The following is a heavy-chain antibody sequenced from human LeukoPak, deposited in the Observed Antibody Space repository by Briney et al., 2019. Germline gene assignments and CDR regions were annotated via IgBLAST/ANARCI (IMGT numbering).Heavy chain of an antibody. D-gene: IGHD1-20*01. CDR3: ARHYNNWDTPVYFDY. CDR1: GYSISSGYY. Sequence: PSETLSLTCAVSGYSISSGYYWGWIRQPPGKGLEWIGSIYHSGSTYYNPSLKSRVTISVDTSKNQFSLKLSSVTAADTAVYYCARHYNNWDTPVYFDYWGQGTLVTVSS. V-gene: IGHV4-38-2*01. J-gene: IGHJ4*02. CDR2: IYHSGST.